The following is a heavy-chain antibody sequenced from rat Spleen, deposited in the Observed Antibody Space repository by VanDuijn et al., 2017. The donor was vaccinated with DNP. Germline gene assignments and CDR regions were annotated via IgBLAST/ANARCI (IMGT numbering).Heavy chain of an antibody. CDR3: ARPWDLGFAY. D-gene: IGHD4-6*01. J-gene: IGHJ3*01. CDR2: SSYDGGST. V-gene: IGHV5-22*01. CDR1: GFTFRDYY. Sequence: EVQLVESGGGLVQPGGSLKLSCAASGFTFRDYYMAWVRQAPTKGLEWVAYSSYDGGSTYNGDSVKGRFTISRDNAKSTLYLQMNSLRSEDMATYYCARPWDLGFAYWGQGTLVTVSS.